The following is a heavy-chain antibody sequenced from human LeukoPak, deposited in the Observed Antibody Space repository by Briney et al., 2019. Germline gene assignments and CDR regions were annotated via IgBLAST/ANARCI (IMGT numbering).Heavy chain of an antibody. V-gene: IGHV3-66*01. CDR2: IYSGGST. D-gene: IGHD3-10*01. CDR1: GFTVSSNY. Sequence: GGSLRLSCAASGFTVSSNYMSWVRQAPGKGLEWVSVIYSGGSTYYADSVKGRFTISRDNSKNTLYLQMNSLRAEDTAVYYCAKDGAMVRGVMDYWGQGTLVTVSS. CDR3: AKDGAMVRGVMDY. J-gene: IGHJ4*02.